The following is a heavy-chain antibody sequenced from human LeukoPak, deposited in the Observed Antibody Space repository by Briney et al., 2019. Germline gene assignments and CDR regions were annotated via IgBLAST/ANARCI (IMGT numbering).Heavy chain of an antibody. CDR3: ARGWSDYPHFDY. J-gene: IGHJ4*02. CDR1: GGSISSYY. D-gene: IGHD3-3*01. V-gene: IGHV4-4*07. Sequence: SETLSLTCTVSGGSISSYYWSWIRQPAGKGLEWIGRIYTSGNTNYNPSLKSRVTMSVDTSKNQFSLKLSSVTAADTAVYYCARGWSDYPHFDYWGQGTLVTVSS. CDR2: IYTSGNT.